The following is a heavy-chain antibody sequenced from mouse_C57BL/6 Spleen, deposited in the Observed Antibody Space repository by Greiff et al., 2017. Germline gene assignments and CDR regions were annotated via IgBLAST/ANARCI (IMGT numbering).Heavy chain of an antibody. CDR3: ARRPMVTTGAMDY. J-gene: IGHJ4*01. V-gene: IGHV1-26*01. CDR2: INPNNGGT. Sequence: EVQLHQSGPELVKPWASVTISCKASGYTFTDYYMNWVKQSHGKSLEWIGDINPNNGGTSYNHKFKGKATLTVDKSSSTAYMERRSLTSEDSAVYYCARRPMVTTGAMDYWGQGTSVTVSS. D-gene: IGHD2-2*01. CDR1: GYTFTDYY.